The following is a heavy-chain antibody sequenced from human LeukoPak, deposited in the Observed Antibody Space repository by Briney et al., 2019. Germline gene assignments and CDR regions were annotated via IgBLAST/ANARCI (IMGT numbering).Heavy chain of an antibody. V-gene: IGHV4-39*01. J-gene: IGHJ4*02. D-gene: IGHD2-8*01. Sequence: SETLSLTCTVSGGFISSSSYYWGWIRQPPGKGLEWIGSIYYSGSTYYNPSLKSRVTISVDTSKNQFSLKLSSVTAADTAVYYCARRQMDRGFDYWGQGTLVTVSS. CDR1: GGFISSSSYY. CDR2: IYYSGST. CDR3: ARRQMDRGFDY.